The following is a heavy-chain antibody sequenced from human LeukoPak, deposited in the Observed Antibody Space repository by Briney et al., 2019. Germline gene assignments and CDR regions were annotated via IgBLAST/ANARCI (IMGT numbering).Heavy chain of an antibody. V-gene: IGHV3-30*09. CDR3: ARDRRAHSGYDWLFDY. CDR1: GFTFSNYA. Sequence: GGSLRLSCAASGFTFSNYAMHWVRQAPGKGLEWLAVIAYDASNELYADSVKGRFDLSRDNSKNTLYLQMNSPRTEDTAVYYCARDRRAHSGYDWLFDYWGQGILVTVSS. CDR2: IAYDASNE. J-gene: IGHJ4*02. D-gene: IGHD5-12*01.